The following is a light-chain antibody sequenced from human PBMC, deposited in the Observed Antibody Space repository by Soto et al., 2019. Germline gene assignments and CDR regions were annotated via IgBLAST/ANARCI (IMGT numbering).Light chain of an antibody. CDR2: DAS. CDR1: QDINIY. Sequence: LHMSQSPSSPFASVGDRFAITFQATQDINIYLNWYQQKPGKAPNLLIYDASNFEIGVPSRFSGSGSGTHFTFTISSLQTEDIGTYYCQQYDILPITFGRGTRLEIK. CDR3: QQYDILPIT. V-gene: IGKV1-33*01. J-gene: IGKJ5*01.